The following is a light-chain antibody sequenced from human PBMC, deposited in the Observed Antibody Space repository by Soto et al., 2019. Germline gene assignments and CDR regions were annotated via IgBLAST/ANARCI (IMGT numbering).Light chain of an antibody. CDR2: GAS. CDR1: QSVSSN. CDR3: QQYNNWPRT. Sequence: EVVMTQSPATLSVSPGERATLSCRASQSVSSNLAWYQQKVGQAPRLLMYGASVRATGVPTRFSGSGSGTDFTLTISSLDPEDFAVYYCQQYNNWPRTFGQGTKVDIK. J-gene: IGKJ1*01. V-gene: IGKV3-15*01.